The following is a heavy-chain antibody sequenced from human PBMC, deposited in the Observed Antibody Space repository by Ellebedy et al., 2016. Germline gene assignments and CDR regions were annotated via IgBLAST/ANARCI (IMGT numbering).Heavy chain of an antibody. CDR2: ISNSGDNT. V-gene: IGHV3-23*01. J-gene: IGHJ4*02. CDR1: GFTFSDAA. CDR3: AKDMQLSY. D-gene: IGHD5-18*01. Sequence: GESLKISXAASGFTFSDAAMNWVRQAPGKGLEWVSLISNSGDNTFYADYVKGRFTISRDDSKNTLYLEMNSLRAEDTAVYYCAKDMQLSYWGQGTLVTVSS.